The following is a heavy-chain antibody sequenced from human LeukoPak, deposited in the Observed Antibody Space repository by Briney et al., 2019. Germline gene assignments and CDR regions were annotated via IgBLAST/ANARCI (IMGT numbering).Heavy chain of an antibody. V-gene: IGHV3-7*04. Sequence: PGGSLRLSCAASGFSFSSYWMNWVRQAPGKGLEWVANIKEDGSEKYYVDSVKGRFTISRDNAKNSLYLQMNSLRAEDTAVYYCARVPPDGYSGYDPFDYWGQGTLVTVSS. J-gene: IGHJ4*02. D-gene: IGHD5-12*01. CDR2: IKEDGSEK. CDR1: GFSFSSYW. CDR3: ARVPPDGYSGYDPFDY.